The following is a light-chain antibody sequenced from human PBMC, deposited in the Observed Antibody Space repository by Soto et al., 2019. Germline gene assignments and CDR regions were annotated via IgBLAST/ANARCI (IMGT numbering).Light chain of an antibody. Sequence: EIVITQSPATLSVSPGERATLSCRASHSVSSNLAWYQQKPGQAPRLLIYGASTRSTGIPARFSGSGSGTDFTLTISRLEPEDFAVYYCQQYGNSPQTFGQGTKVDI. CDR1: HSVSSN. CDR3: QQYGNSPQT. CDR2: GAS. J-gene: IGKJ1*01. V-gene: IGKV3-15*01.